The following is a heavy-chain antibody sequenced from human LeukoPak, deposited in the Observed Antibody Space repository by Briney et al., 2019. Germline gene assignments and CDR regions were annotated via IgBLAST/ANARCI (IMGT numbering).Heavy chain of an antibody. J-gene: IGHJ4*02. D-gene: IGHD3-22*01. CDR3: ARQNYYDSGGYYYAFDH. CDR1: GGSISSSSYF. V-gene: IGHV4-39*01. CDR2: IYYSGST. Sequence: SETLSLTCTVSGGSISSSSYFWGWIRQAPGKGLERIGSIYYSGSTYYNPSLKSRVTISVDTSKNQFSLKLSSVTAADTAVYYCARQNYYDSGGYYYAFDHWGQGTLVTVSS.